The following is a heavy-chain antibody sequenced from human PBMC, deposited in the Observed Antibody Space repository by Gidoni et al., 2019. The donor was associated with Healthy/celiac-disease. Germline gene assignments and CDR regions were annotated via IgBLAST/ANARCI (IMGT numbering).Heavy chain of an antibody. V-gene: IGHV4-59*01. Sequence: QVQLQESGPGLVKPSETLSLTCTVSGGSISSYYWSWIRQPPGKGLEWIGYIYYSGSTNYNPSLKSRVTISVDTSKNQFSLKLSSVTAADTAVYYCAMMNPGVDAFDIWGQGTMVTVSS. D-gene: IGHD3-16*01. CDR3: AMMNPGVDAFDI. CDR2: IYYSGST. J-gene: IGHJ3*02. CDR1: GGSISSYY.